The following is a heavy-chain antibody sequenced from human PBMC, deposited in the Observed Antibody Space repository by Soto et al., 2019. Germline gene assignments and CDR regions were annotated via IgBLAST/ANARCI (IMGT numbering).Heavy chain of an antibody. CDR2: IYYSGST. CDR3: ARDRRGSGYDYWFDP. Sequence: QVQLQESGPGLVKPSQTLSLTCTVSGGSISSGGYYWSWIRQHPGQGLEWIGYIYYSGSTYYNPSLSSRVTITVDTSKYPFSLKLSSVTAADTAVYYCARDRRGSGYDYWFDPWGHGTLVTVSS. V-gene: IGHV4-31*03. J-gene: IGHJ5*02. D-gene: IGHD5-12*01. CDR1: GGSISSGGYY.